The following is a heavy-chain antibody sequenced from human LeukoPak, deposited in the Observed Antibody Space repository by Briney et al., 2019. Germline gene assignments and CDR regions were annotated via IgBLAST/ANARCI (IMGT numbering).Heavy chain of an antibody. CDR3: ASSTTVTTEDDAFDI. D-gene: IGHD4-17*01. Sequence: GGSLRLSCTTSGFTFSSYAMSWVRQAPGKGLEWVSGINWNGGSTGYADSVKGRFTISRDNAKNSLYLQMNSLRAEDTALYYCASSTTVTTEDDAFDIWGQGTMVTVSS. CDR1: GFTFSSYA. CDR2: INWNGGST. V-gene: IGHV3-20*04. J-gene: IGHJ3*02.